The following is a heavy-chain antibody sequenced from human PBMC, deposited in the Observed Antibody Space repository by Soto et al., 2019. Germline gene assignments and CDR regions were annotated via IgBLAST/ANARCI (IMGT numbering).Heavy chain of an antibody. D-gene: IGHD5-12*01. Sequence: GGSLRLSCAASGFTFSSYAMHWVRQAPGKGLEWVAVISYDGSNKYYADSVKGRFTISRDNSKNTLYLQMNSLRAEDTAVYYCARDGVDIVATIMDEAYYFDYWGQGTLVTVSS. J-gene: IGHJ4*02. CDR2: ISYDGSNK. CDR3: ARDGVDIVATIMDEAYYFDY. CDR1: GFTFSSYA. V-gene: IGHV3-30-3*01.